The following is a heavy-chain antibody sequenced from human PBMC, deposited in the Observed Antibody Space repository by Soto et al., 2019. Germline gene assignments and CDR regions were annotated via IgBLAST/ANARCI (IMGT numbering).Heavy chain of an antibody. CDR2: ISGTANTI. D-gene: IGHD3-10*01. J-gene: IGHJ1*01. CDR1: GFAFSDYY. Sequence: QVQLVESGGGLVKPGGSLRLSCAASGFAFSDYYMSWIRQAPGKGLEWISYISGTANTIFYADSVKGRFTISRDNAKNSLYLQMNSLRAEDTAVYSCAREGNRFQHWGQGTLVTVSS. CDR3: AREGNRFQH. V-gene: IGHV3-11*01.